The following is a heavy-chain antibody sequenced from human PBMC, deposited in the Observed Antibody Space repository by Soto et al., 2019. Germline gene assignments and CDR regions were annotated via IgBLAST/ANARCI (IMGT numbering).Heavy chain of an antibody. D-gene: IGHD3-22*01. J-gene: IGHJ3*02. CDR2: IIPIFGTA. CDR1: GGTFSSYA. Sequence: GASVKVSCKASGGTFSSYAISWVRQAPGQGLEWMGGIIPIFGTANYAQKFQGRVTITADESTSTAYMELSSLRSEDTAVYYCARDPEYYYDSSGYYGPLGAFDIWGQGTMVTVSS. CDR3: ARDPEYYYDSSGYYGPLGAFDI. V-gene: IGHV1-69*13.